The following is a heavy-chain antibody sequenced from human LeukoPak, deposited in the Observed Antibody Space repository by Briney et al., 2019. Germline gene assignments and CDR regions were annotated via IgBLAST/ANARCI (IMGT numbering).Heavy chain of an antibody. CDR2: IYHSGST. Sequence: SETLSLTCAVSGASISSPNWWSWVRQPPGQGLGWIGEIYHSGSTNYNPSLESRATISVDKSKNQFSLKLNSVTAADTAVYYCARAYYYYMDVWGKGTTVSVSS. V-gene: IGHV4-4*02. J-gene: IGHJ6*03. CDR3: ARAYYYYMDV. CDR1: GASISSPNW.